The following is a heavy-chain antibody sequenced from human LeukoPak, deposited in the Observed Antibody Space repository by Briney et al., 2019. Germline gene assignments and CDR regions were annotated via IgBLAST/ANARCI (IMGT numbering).Heavy chain of an antibody. V-gene: IGHV4-59*01. Sequence: WETLSLTCTVSGGSISSYYWSWIRQPPGKGLEWIAYIYYSGSTNYNPSLKSRVTISVDTSKNQFSLKLSSVTPGDTAGYYCSSGSAVGATAASYGYWGQGTLVTVSS. CDR1: GGSISSYY. J-gene: IGHJ4*02. D-gene: IGHD1-26*01. CDR2: IYYSGST. CDR3: SSGSAVGATAASYGY.